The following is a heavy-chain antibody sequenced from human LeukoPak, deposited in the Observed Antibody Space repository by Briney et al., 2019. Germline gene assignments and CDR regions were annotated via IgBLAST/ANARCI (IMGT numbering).Heavy chain of an antibody. CDR3: ARDTSIFPGVALDY. CDR2: ISSDTTYI. D-gene: IGHD3-3*01. Sequence: GGSLRLSCAASGFTFSSYSMNWVRQAPGKGLEWVSAISSDTTYIYYADSLKGRFTISRDNAKNSLYLQMNSLRAEDTAVYYCARDTSIFPGVALDYWGQGTLVTVSS. CDR1: GFTFSSYS. V-gene: IGHV3-21*01. J-gene: IGHJ4*02.